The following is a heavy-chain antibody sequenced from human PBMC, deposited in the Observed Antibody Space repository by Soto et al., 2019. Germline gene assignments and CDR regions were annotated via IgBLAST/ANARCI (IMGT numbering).Heavy chain of an antibody. Sequence: PSETLSLTCAVYGGSFSGYYWSWIRQPPGKGLEWIGEINHGGSTNYNPSLKSRVTISVDTSKNQFSLKLSSVTAADTAVYYCARALRFWDPLTYYWGQGTLVTVSS. D-gene: IGHD3-3*01. J-gene: IGHJ4*02. CDR2: INHGGST. CDR1: GGSFSGYY. V-gene: IGHV4-34*01. CDR3: ARALRFWDPLTYY.